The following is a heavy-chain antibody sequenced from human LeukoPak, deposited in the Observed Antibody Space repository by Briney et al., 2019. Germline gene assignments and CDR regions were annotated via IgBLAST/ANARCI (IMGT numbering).Heavy chain of an antibody. V-gene: IGHV4-34*01. CDR3: ARVYCSGGSCYSYFDY. Sequence: SETLSLTCAVYGGSFSGYYWSWIRQPPGKGLEWIGEINHSGSTNYNPSLKSRVTISVDTSKDQFSLKLSSVTTADTAVYYCARVYCSGGSCYSYFDYWGQGTLVTVSS. CDR1: GGSFSGYY. J-gene: IGHJ4*02. D-gene: IGHD2-15*01. CDR2: INHSGST.